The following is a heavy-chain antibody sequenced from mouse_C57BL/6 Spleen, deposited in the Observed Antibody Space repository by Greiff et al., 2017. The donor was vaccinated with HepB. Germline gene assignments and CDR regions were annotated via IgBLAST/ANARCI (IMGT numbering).Heavy chain of an antibody. CDR1: GYSITSGYD. D-gene: IGHD1-1*01. CDR2: ISYSGST. V-gene: IGHV3-1*01. J-gene: IGHJ1*03. Sequence: VQLKESGPGMVKPSQSLSLTCTVTGYSITSGYDWHWIRHFPGNKLEWMGYISYSGSTNYNPSLKSRISITHDTSKNHFFLKLNSVTTEDTATYYCAREHYYGSSYDWYFDVWGTGTTVTVAS. CDR3: AREHYYGSSYDWYFDV.